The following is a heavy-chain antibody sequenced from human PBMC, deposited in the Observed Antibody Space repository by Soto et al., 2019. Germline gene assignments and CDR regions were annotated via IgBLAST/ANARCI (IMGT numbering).Heavy chain of an antibody. CDR1: GGSISSGDYY. CDR3: ARVSLPPGPRPPTVTTRYYYDGMDV. V-gene: IGHV4-30-4*01. J-gene: IGHJ6*02. Sequence: SETLSLTCTVSGGSISSGDYYWSWIRQPPGKGLEWIGYIYYSGSTYYNPSLQSRVTISVATSQNQFSLKLSSVTAADTAVYYCARVSLPPGPRPPTVTTRYYYDGMDVWGQGTTVTVSS. D-gene: IGHD4-17*01. CDR2: IYYSGST.